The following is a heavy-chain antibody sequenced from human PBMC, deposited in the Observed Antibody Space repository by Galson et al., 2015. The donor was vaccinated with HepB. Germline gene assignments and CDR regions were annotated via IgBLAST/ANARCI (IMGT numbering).Heavy chain of an antibody. CDR1: GGSFNDFY. D-gene: IGHD6-6*01. Sequence: SETLSLTCAVYGGSFNDFYWGWIRQPPGKGLEWIGSIYYSGSTYYNPSLKSRVTISVDTSKNQFSLKLSSVTAADTAVYYCARQASIAARISFDYWGQGTLVTVSS. V-gene: IGHV4-39*01. J-gene: IGHJ4*02. CDR2: IYYSGST. CDR3: ARQASIAARISFDY.